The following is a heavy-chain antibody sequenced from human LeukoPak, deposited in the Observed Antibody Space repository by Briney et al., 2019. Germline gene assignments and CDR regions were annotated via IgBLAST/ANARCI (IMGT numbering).Heavy chain of an antibody. CDR3: GRAADYGDHWYFDL. V-gene: IGHV4-31*03. CDR2: IYYSGST. Sequence: SQTLSLTCTVSGGSISSGGYYWSCIRQHPGKGLEWIGYIYYSGSTYYNPPLKSRVTISVDTSKNQFSLKLSSVTAADTAGYYCGRAADYGDHWYFDLWGRGTLVTVSS. CDR1: GGSISSGGYY. D-gene: IGHD4-17*01. J-gene: IGHJ2*01.